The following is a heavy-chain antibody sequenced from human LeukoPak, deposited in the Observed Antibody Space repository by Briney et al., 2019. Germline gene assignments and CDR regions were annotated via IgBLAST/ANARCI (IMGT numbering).Heavy chain of an antibody. CDR3: ARDFDIAAAGTAWFDP. D-gene: IGHD6-13*01. CDR2: INPSGGST. V-gene: IGHV1-46*01. Sequence: GASVKVSCKASGYTFTSYYMHWVRQAPGQGLEWMGIINPSGGSTSYAQKFQGRVTMTRDMSTSTVYMELSSLRSEDTAVYYCARDFDIAAAGTAWFDPWGQGTLVTVSS. J-gene: IGHJ5*02. CDR1: GYTFTSYY.